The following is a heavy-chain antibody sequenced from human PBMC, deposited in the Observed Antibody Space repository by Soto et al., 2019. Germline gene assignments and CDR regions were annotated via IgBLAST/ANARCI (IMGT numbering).Heavy chain of an antibody. CDR2: ISYDGSNK. J-gene: IGHJ4*02. D-gene: IGHD5-18*01. CDR1: GFTFSSYG. CDR3: AKDLGRYSYGEPKTHEDDY. V-gene: IGHV3-30*18. Sequence: PVGSLRLSCAASGFTFSSYGMHWVRQAPGKGLEWVAVISYDGSNKYYADSVKGRFTISRDNSKNTLYLQMNSLRAEDTAVHYCAKDLGRYSYGEPKTHEDDYWGQGTLVNVSS.